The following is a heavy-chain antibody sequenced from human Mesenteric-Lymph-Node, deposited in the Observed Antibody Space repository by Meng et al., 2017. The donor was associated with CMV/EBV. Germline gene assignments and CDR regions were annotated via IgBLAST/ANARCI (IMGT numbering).Heavy chain of an antibody. CDR2: IYSGGST. J-gene: IGHJ3*02. CDR1: GFSVTTY. V-gene: IGHV3-53*01. CDR3: ADGLSPHAFDI. Sequence: GESLKISCVASGFSVTTYMSWVRQAPGKGLEWVSVIYSGGSTYYADSVKGRFTISRDNSKNTLYLQMNSLRAEDTAVYYCADGLSPHAFDIWGQGTMVTVSS. D-gene: IGHD5-24*01.